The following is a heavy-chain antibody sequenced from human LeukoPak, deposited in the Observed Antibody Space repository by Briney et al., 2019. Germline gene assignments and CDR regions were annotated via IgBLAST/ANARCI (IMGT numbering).Heavy chain of an antibody. CDR2: ISGSGGST. CDR1: GFTFSSYA. CDR3: AKDDDIEQLVGYFDY. J-gene: IGHJ4*02. V-gene: IGHV3-23*01. D-gene: IGHD6-6*01. Sequence: GGSLRLSCAASGFTFSSYAMSWVRQAPGKGLEWVSAISGSGGSTYYADSVKGRFTISRDNSKNTLYLQMSSLRAEDTAVYYCAKDDDIEQLVGYFDYWGQGTLVTVSS.